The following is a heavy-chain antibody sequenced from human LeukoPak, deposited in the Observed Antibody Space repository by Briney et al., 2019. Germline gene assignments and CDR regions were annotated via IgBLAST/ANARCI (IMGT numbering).Heavy chain of an antibody. CDR3: ARDVSMDIGGSDC. CDR2: ISASGDTT. V-gene: IGHV3-23*01. D-gene: IGHD2-2*03. Sequence: GGSLRLSCAASGFTFSSHVMSWVRQAPGKGLEWVSDISASGDTTYYADSVKGRFTISRDNSKNTLDLQMSSLRVEDTAVYYCARDVSMDIGGSDCWGPGTLVTVSS. CDR1: GFTFSSHV. J-gene: IGHJ4*02.